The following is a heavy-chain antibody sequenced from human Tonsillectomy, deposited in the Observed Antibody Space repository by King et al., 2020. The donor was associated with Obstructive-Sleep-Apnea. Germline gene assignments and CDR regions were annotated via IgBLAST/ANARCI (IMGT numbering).Heavy chain of an antibody. CDR2: IYYSGST. D-gene: IGHD3-10*01. V-gene: IGHV4-39*01. CDR1: GGSISSSNYY. Sequence: LQLQESGPGLVKPSETLSLTCTVSGGSISSSNYYWGWIRQPPGKGLEWIGSIYYSGSTYYNPSLKSRVTISVDTSKNQFFLKLSSVTAADTAVYYCASLQSYYYGSGSMLYYFDYWGQGTLVTVSS. J-gene: IGHJ4*02. CDR3: ASLQSYYYGSGSMLYYFDY.